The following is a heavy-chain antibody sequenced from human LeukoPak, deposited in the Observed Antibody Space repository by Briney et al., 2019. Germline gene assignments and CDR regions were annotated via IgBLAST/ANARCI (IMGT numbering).Heavy chain of an antibody. D-gene: IGHD3-22*01. CDR2: IIPIFDTA. V-gene: IGHV1-69*13. J-gene: IGHJ4*02. Sequence: ASVKVSCKASGGTFSTSSISWVRQAPGQGLEWMGGIIPIFDTANYAQKFQGTVTITADESTSTAYMELSSLKSEDTAVYFCATDSHDSSGYLSIDYWGQGTLVTVSS. CDR1: GGTFSTSS. CDR3: ATDSHDSSGYLSIDY.